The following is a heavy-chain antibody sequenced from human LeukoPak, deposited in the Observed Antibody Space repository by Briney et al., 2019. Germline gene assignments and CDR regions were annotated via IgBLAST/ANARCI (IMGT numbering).Heavy chain of an antibody. Sequence: GGSLRLSCAASGFTFGSYSMNWVRQAPGKGLEWVSYISSSSSTIYYADSVKGRFTISRDNAKNSLYLQMNSLRAEDTAVYYCASLYYYGSGSLDYWGQGTLVTVSS. CDR2: ISSSSSTI. CDR1: GFTFGSYS. V-gene: IGHV3-48*01. D-gene: IGHD3-10*01. J-gene: IGHJ4*02. CDR3: ASLYYYGSGSLDY.